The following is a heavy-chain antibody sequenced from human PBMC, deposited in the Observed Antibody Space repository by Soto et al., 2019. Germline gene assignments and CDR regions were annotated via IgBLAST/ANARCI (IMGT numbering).Heavy chain of an antibody. CDR2: IIPIFGTA. Sequence: GASVKVSCKASGGTFSSYAISWVRQAPGQGLEWMGGIIPIFGTANYAQKFQGRVTITADESTSTAYMELSSLRSEDTAVYYCARDVRRDQLFDYWGQGTLVTVSS. CDR1: GGTFSSYA. D-gene: IGHD2-2*01. J-gene: IGHJ4*02. CDR3: ARDVRRDQLFDY. V-gene: IGHV1-69*13.